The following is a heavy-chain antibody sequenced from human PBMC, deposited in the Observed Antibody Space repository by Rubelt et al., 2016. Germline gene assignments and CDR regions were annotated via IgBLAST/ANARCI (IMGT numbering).Heavy chain of an antibody. Sequence: NYAQKFQGRVTMTRDTSISTAYMELSRPRSDDTAVYYCARKRGVGIAAQNWFDPWGQGTLVTVSS. D-gene: IGHD6-6*01. CDR3: ARKRGVGIAAQNWFDP. J-gene: IGHJ5*02. V-gene: IGHV1-2*02.